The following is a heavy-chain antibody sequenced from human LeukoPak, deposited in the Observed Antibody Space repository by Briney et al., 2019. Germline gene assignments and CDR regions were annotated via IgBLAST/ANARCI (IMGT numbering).Heavy chain of an antibody. CDR2: IRYDGNNK. CDR1: GVTLSSFG. D-gene: IGHD3-10*01. V-gene: IGHV3-30*02. J-gene: IGHJ4*02. CDR3: AKDQSHGSGSYYPDY. Sequence: SLRLSPAASGVTLSSFGMPTVRQAPSQGLEWVAFIRYDGNNKYYTDAVKGRFTISRDNSKNTLYLQMNSLRAEDTAVYYCAKDQSHGSGSYYPDYWGQGTLVTVSS.